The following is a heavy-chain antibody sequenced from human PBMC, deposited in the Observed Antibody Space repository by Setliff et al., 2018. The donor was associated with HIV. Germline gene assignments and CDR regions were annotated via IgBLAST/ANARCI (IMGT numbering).Heavy chain of an antibody. V-gene: IGHV5-51*01. D-gene: IGHD3-10*01. J-gene: IGHJ3*02. CDR1: WYLLRLYW. CDR3: VRQKPYGSGAGSFET. Sequence: PGGSLMLPCHGSWYLLRLYWIAWVRQMPGRGLEWMGIIYPGDSEARYSPSFQGQVTISADKYIRPAYMHWSSVKTSDSAMYFCVRQKPYGSGAGSFETWGQGTMVTVSS. CDR2: IYPGDSEA.